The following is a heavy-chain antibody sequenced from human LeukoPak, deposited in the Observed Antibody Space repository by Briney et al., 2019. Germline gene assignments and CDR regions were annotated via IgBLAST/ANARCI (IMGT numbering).Heavy chain of an antibody. CDR2: ISSSSTTI. D-gene: IGHD6-13*01. CDR1: GFTFSSYS. Sequence: GGSLRLSCAASGFTFSSYSMNWVRQAPGKGLEWLSYISSSSTTIYYADSVKGRFTISRDSAKNSLYLQMNSLRAEDTAVYYCARVYTTSSSWYGDFDYWGQGTLVTVSS. J-gene: IGHJ4*02. CDR3: ARVYTTSSSWYGDFDY. V-gene: IGHV3-48*01.